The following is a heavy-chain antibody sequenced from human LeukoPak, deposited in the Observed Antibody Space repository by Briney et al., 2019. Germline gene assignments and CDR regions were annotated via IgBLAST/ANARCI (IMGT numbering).Heavy chain of an antibody. CDR1: GGSISSYY. CDR3: ARGGLYKYGGTSGDY. D-gene: IGHD3-10*01. V-gene: IGHV4-59*01. CDR2: IYYSGST. Sequence: NPSETLSLTCTVSGGSISSYYWSWIRQPPGKGLEWIGYIYYSGSTNYNPSLKSRVTISVDTSKNQFSLKLSSVTAADTAVYYCARGGLYKYGGTSGDYWGQGTLVSVSS. J-gene: IGHJ4*02.